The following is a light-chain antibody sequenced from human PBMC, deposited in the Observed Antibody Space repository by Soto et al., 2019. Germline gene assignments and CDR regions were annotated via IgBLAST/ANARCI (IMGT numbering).Light chain of an antibody. V-gene: IGKV3-15*01. CDR2: GAS. CDR3: QQYNSWPRT. CDR1: QGIKDY. Sequence: EIVMTQSPATLSVSPGERATLSCRASQGIKDYLSWFQQKPGQAPRLLIYGASTRATAIPARFSGSGSGTDFTLSISSLQSEDFAAYYCQQYNSWPRTFGQGTKVETK. J-gene: IGKJ1*01.